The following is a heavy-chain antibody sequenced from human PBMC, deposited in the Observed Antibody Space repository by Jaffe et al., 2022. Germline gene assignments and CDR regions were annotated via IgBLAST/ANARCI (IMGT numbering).Heavy chain of an antibody. CDR2: IHYSGST. CDR3: ARDFNGWTHFDY. Sequence: QVQLQESGPGLVKPSETLSLTCTVSGGSISGNYWSWIRQSPGKGLEWIGYIHYSGSTNYNPSLKSRVTISVATSKNQFSLKLSSVTAADTAVYYCARDFNGWTHFDYWGQGTLVTVSS. V-gene: IGHV4-59*01. J-gene: IGHJ4*02. D-gene: IGHD2-8*01. CDR1: GGSISGNY.